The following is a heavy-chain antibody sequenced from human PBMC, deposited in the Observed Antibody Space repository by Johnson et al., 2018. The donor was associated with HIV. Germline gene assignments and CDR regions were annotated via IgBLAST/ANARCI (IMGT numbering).Heavy chain of an antibody. CDR1: GFTYSSYA. CDR2: ISYDGSNK. CDR3: ARGDNGWNDDFAFDI. V-gene: IGHV3-30*04. Sequence: QVQLVESGGGVVQPGGSLRLSCVVSGFTYSSYAMHWVRQAPGKGLEWVAVISYDGSNKYYADSVKGRFTISRDNSKNTLYLQMNSLRGEDTAVYYCARGDNGWNDDFAFDIWGQGTMVTVSS. J-gene: IGHJ3*02. D-gene: IGHD1-1*01.